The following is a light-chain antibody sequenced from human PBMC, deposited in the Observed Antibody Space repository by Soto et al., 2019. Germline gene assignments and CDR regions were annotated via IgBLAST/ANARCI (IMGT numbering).Light chain of an antibody. V-gene: IGKV3-11*01. CDR2: DAS. CDR3: QQRSNWPLT. J-gene: IGKJ4*01. Sequence: EIVLTQSPATLSLSPGERATLSCRASQSVNSYLAWYQQKPGQAPRLLIYDASNRATGIATRFSGSGSGTDFTLTISRLEPEDFAVYYCQQRSNWPLTFGGGTKVEIK. CDR1: QSVNSY.